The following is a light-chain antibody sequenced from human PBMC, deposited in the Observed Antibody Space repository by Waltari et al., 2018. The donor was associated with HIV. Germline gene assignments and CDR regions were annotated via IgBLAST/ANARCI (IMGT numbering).Light chain of an antibody. Sequence: DIQMTQSPSSLSASVGDRVTITCQASQDISNYLNWYQQKPGKAPKLLIYDASNLETGVPSRFSGSGSGTDFTFTISSLQPEDIATYYCQQYDNLRPRLTFGGGTKVEIK. CDR3: QQYDNLRPRLT. V-gene: IGKV1-33*01. J-gene: IGKJ4*01. CDR1: QDISNY. CDR2: DAS.